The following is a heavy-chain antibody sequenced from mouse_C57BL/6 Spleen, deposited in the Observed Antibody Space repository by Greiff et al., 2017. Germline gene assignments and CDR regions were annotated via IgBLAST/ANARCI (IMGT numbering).Heavy chain of an antibody. V-gene: IGHV6-3*01. D-gene: IGHD1-1*01. CDR2: IRLKSDNYAT. Sequence: EVMLVESGGGLVQPGGSMKLSCVASGFTFSNYWMNWVRQSPEKGLEWVAQIRLKSDNYATHYAESVKGRFTISRDDSKRSVYLPMNNVRAEDTGIYYCTYYYGSSYGWGQGTTLTVSS. J-gene: IGHJ2*01. CDR1: GFTFSNYW. CDR3: TYYYGSSYG.